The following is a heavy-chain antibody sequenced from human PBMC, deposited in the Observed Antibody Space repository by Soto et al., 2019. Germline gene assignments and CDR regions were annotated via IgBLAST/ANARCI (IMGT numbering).Heavy chain of an antibody. Sequence: SVKVSCKASGGTFSSYAISWVRQAPGQGLEWMGGIIPIFGTANYAQKFQGRVTITADESTSTAYMELSSLRSEDTAVYYCARGGTSRGYSYGSQTAFDYWGQGTLVTVSS. CDR1: GGTFSSYA. J-gene: IGHJ4*02. D-gene: IGHD5-18*01. V-gene: IGHV1-69*13. CDR2: IIPIFGTA. CDR3: ARGGTSRGYSYGSQTAFDY.